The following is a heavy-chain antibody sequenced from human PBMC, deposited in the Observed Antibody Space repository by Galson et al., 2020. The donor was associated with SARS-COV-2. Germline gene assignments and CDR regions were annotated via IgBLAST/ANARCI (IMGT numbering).Heavy chain of an antibody. J-gene: IGHJ4*02. D-gene: IGHD4-17*01. CDR3: AEDSLRSGYGDECDY. CDR2: ISGSGGST. Sequence: TGGSLRLSCAASGFTFSSYAMSWVRQAPGKGLEWVSAISGSGGSTYYADSVKGRFPISRDNSKNTLDLQMNSLRAEDPAVYYCAEDSLRSGYGDECDYGGQGTLVTVSS. CDR1: GFTFSSYA. V-gene: IGHV3-23*01.